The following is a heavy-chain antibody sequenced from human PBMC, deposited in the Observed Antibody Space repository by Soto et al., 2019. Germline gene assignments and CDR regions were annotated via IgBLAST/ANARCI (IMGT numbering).Heavy chain of an antibody. D-gene: IGHD3-22*01. V-gene: IGHV3-21*01. Sequence: LRLSCAASGFTFSSYTMNWVRQAPGKGLEWVSSITTISNYIYYADSVKGRFTISRDNAKNSLYLQMNSLRAEDTAIYYCARGYFFDSSTYHTSGSWGQGILVTAAS. CDR3: ARGYFFDSSTYHTSGS. CDR1: GFTFSSYT. CDR2: ITTISNYI. J-gene: IGHJ5*02.